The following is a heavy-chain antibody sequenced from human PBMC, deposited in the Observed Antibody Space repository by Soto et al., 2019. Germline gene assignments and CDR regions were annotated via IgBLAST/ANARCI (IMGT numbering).Heavy chain of an antibody. J-gene: IGHJ5*02. D-gene: IGHD6-13*01. Sequence: QVQLVQSGAEVKKPGASVKVSCKASGYTFTSYGISWVRQAPGQGLEWMGWISAYNGNTNYAQKLQGRVTMTTDTPTSTAYMEPRSLRSDDTAVYYCASCRSSSWYNWFDPWGQGTLVTVSS. V-gene: IGHV1-18*01. CDR2: ISAYNGNT. CDR1: GYTFTSYG. CDR3: ASCRSSSWYNWFDP.